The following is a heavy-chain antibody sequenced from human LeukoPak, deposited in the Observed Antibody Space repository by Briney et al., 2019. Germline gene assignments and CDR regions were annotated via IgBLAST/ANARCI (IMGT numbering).Heavy chain of an antibody. J-gene: IGHJ2*01. V-gene: IGHV4-4*07. Sequence: SETLSLTCTVSGGSISSYYWSWIRQPAGKGLEWIGRIYTSGSTNYNPSLKSRVTMSVDTSKNQFSLKLSSVTAADTAVYYCARAPVITMIVVVDRHWYFDLWGRGTLVTVSS. CDR2: IYTSGST. CDR3: ARAPVITMIVVVDRHWYFDL. D-gene: IGHD3-22*01. CDR1: GGSISSYY.